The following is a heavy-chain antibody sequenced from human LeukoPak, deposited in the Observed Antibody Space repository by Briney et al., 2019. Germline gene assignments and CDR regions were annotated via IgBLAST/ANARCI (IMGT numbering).Heavy chain of an antibody. V-gene: IGHV4-59*01. CDR2: IYYSGST. CDR3: ARNGVGATRNWFDP. Sequence: SETLSLTCTVSXGSISSYYWSWIRQPPGKGLEWIGYIYYSGSTNYNPSLKSRVTISVDTSKNQFSLKLSSVTAADTAVYYCARNGVGATRNWFDPWGQGTLVTVSS. J-gene: IGHJ5*02. D-gene: IGHD1-26*01. CDR1: XGSISSYY.